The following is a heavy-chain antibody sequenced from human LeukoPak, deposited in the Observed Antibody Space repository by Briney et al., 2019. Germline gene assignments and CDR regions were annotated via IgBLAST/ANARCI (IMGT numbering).Heavy chain of an antibody. V-gene: IGHV4-59*11. D-gene: IGHD4-17*01. CDR3: ARDLVTVTKGFDI. J-gene: IGHJ3*02. CDR1: GGSISSHY. CDR2: IYYSGST. Sequence: SETLSLTCTVSGGSISSHYWSWIRQPPGKGLEWIGYIYYSGSTNYNPSLKSRVTISIDTSKNEFSLKLTSVTAADTAVYYCARDLVTVTKGFDIWGQGTMVTVSS.